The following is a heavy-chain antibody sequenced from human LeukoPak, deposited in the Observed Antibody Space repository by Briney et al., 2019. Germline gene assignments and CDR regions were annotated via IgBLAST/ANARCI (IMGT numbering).Heavy chain of an antibody. CDR1: GFTFNIYS. J-gene: IGHJ4*02. CDR2: ISSSSSYI. V-gene: IGHV3-21*01. CDR3: ARELVAVSDTVGDF. D-gene: IGHD6-19*01. Sequence: TGGSLRLSCAASGFTFNIYSMNWVRQAPGKGLEWVSSISSSSSYINHADSVKGRFTISRDNAKNSLYLQMNSLRAEDTAVYYCARELVAVSDTVGDFWGQGTLVTVSS.